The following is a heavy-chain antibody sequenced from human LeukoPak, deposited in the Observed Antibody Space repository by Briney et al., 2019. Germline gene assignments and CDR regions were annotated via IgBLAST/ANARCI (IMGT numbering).Heavy chain of an antibody. Sequence: GRSLRLSCAASGFTFRSYGMHWVRQAPGRGLEWVAVIWYDGSNKYYADSVKGRFTISRDNSKNTLYLQMNSLRAEDTAVYYCAKDTTVRTYYYYYMDVWGKGTTVTVSS. V-gene: IGHV3-33*06. CDR1: GFTFRSYG. J-gene: IGHJ6*03. CDR3: AKDTTVRTYYYYYMDV. D-gene: IGHD1-1*01. CDR2: IWYDGSNK.